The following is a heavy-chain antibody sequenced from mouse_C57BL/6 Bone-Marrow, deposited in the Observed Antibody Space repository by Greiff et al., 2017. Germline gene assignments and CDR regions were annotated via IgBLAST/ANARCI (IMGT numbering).Heavy chain of an antibody. J-gene: IGHJ1*03. CDR2: IYPGSGNT. V-gene: IGHV1-76*01. CDR1: GYTFTDYY. Sequence: VQLQQSGAELVRPGASVKLSCKASGYTFTDYYINWVKQRPGQGLEWIARIYPGSGNTYYNEKFKGKATLTAEKSSSTAYMQLSSLTSEDSAVYVCSRFYYYGSSPHWYFDVWGTGTTVTVSS. CDR3: SRFYYYGSSPHWYFDV. D-gene: IGHD1-1*01.